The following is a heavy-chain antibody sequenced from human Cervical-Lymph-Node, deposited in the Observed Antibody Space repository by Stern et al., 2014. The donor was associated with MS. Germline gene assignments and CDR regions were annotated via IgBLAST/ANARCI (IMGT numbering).Heavy chain of an antibody. CDR3: ARDRSGDWEVPIGFDI. CDR1: GGTFGSNA. J-gene: IGHJ3*02. V-gene: IGHV1-69*06. Sequence: VQLVESGAEVKKPGSSVKLSCKTSGGTFGSNAVIWVRQAPGQGLEWMGGTIPVLATVDYSQKFQDRVTISADTSTNTVYMELSSLRSEDTAVYYCARDRSGDWEVPIGFDIWGQGTMVTVSS. CDR2: TIPVLATV. D-gene: IGHD1-26*01.